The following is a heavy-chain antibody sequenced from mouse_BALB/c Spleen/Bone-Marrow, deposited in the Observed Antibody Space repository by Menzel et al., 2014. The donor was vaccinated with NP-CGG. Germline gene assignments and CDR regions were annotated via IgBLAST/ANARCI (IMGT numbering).Heavy chain of an antibody. J-gene: IGHJ3*01. D-gene: IGHD2-1*01. CDR1: GYTFTSYV. Sequence: VQLQQSGPELVKPGASVKMSCKASGYTFTSYVMHWVKQKPGQGLEWIGYINPHNDGTKYNEKFKGKATLTSDKSSSTAYMELSSLTSEDSAVYYCARGNYYVFAYWGQGTLVTVSA. CDR2: INPHNDGT. V-gene: IGHV1-14*01. CDR3: ARGNYYVFAY.